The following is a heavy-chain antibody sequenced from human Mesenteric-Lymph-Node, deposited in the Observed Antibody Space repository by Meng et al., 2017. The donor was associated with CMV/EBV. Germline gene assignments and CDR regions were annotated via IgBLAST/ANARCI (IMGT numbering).Heavy chain of an antibody. J-gene: IGHJ4*02. CDR3: ARDHGDFDY. Sequence: GESLKISCAASGFTFTYHAIHWVRQAPGKGLEWVAVISYDGSKEFYADSVKGRFTISRDNSKNTLYLQMNSLRAEDTAVYYCARDHGDFDYWGQGTLVTVSS. CDR1: GFTFTYHA. CDR2: ISYDGSKE. V-gene: IGHV3-30-3*01.